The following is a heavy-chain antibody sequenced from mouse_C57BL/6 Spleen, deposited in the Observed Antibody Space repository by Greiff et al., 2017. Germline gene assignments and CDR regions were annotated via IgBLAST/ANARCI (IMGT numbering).Heavy chain of an antibody. CDR3: ARGEDGNYAY. CDR1: GYSITSGYY. D-gene: IGHD2-1*01. J-gene: IGHJ3*01. V-gene: IGHV3-6*01. Sequence: DVKLQESGPGLVKPSQSLSLTCSVTGYSITSGYYWNWIRQFPGNKLEWMGYISYDGSNNYNPSLKNRISITRDTSKNQFFLKLNSVTTEDTATYYCARGEDGNYAYWGQGTLVTVSA. CDR2: ISYDGSN.